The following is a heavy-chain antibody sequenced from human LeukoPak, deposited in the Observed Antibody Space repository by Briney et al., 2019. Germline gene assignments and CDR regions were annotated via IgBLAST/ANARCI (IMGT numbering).Heavy chain of an antibody. CDR3: ARVDSSSYYYYGMDV. CDR2: IYYSGST. V-gene: IGHV4-59*01. Sequence: SETLSLTCTVSGGSISSYYWSWIRQPPGKGLEWIGYIYYSGSTNYNPSLKSRVTISVDTSKNQFSLKLSSVTAADTAVYYCARVDSSSYYYYGMDVWGQGTTVTVSS. CDR1: GGSISSYY. J-gene: IGHJ6*02. D-gene: IGHD6-6*01.